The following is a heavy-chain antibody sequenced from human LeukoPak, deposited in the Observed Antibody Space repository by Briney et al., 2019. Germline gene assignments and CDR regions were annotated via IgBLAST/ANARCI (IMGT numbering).Heavy chain of an antibody. CDR2: IIPIFGTA. Sequence: GASVKVSCKASGGTFSSYAISWVRQAPGQGLEWMGGIIPIFGTANYAQKFQGRVTITADESTSTAYMELSSLRSEDTAVYYCARVLDSSGYYFGGMDVWGQGTTVTVSS. CDR1: GGTFSSYA. J-gene: IGHJ6*02. V-gene: IGHV1-69*13. D-gene: IGHD3-22*01. CDR3: ARVLDSSGYYFGGMDV.